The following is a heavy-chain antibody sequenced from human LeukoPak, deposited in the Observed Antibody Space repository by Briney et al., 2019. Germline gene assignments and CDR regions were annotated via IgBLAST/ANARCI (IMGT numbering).Heavy chain of an antibody. CDR2: INPSGGST. Sequence: ASVKVSCKASGYTFTGYYMHWVRQAPGQGLEWMGIINPSGGSTSYAQKFQGRVTTTRDTSTSTVYMELSSLRSEDTAVYYCARGTITMVRGVMSWAYNWFDPWGQGTLVTVSS. V-gene: IGHV1-46*01. D-gene: IGHD3-10*01. J-gene: IGHJ5*02. CDR3: ARGTITMVRGVMSWAYNWFDP. CDR1: GYTFTGYY.